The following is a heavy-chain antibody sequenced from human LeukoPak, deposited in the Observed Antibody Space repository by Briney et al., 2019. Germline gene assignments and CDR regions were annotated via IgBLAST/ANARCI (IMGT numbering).Heavy chain of an antibody. V-gene: IGHV3-30*02. Sequence: GGSLRLSCAASGFTFSNYGMHWVRQAPGKGLEWVAFIRYDGSNKYYADSVKGRFTISRDNSKNTLYLQMNSLRAEDTAVYYCAKRSTSSLNYYYYYMDVWGKGTTVTISS. J-gene: IGHJ6*03. CDR3: AKRSTSSLNYYYYYMDV. D-gene: IGHD2-2*01. CDR2: IRYDGSNK. CDR1: GFTFSNYG.